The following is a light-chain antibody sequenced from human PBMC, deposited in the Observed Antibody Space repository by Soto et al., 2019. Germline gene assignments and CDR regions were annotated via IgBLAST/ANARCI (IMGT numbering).Light chain of an antibody. CDR1: QGVRSRY. Sequence: EIRLNQSPCTLSLSTGERATLSCRASQGVRSRYLACYQQKPAQAPRLLIFRASTRASAIPDRFSGSGSGPDFTLTISRLEPEDFAVYYCHQYGGSPRTFGQGTKVDIK. CDR2: RAS. V-gene: IGKV3-20*01. J-gene: IGKJ1*01. CDR3: HQYGGSPRT.